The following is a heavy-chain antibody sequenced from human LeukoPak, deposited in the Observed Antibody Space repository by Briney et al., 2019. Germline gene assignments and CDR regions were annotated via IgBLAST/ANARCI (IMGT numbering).Heavy chain of an antibody. Sequence: ASVKVSCKASGGTFSSYAISWVRQAPGQGLEWMGEIIPIFGTANYAQKFQGRVTITADESTSTAYMELSSLRSEDTAVYYCASLYYYDSSGYSDYWGQGTLVTVSS. J-gene: IGHJ4*02. CDR2: IIPIFGTA. CDR1: GGTFSSYA. V-gene: IGHV1-69*13. CDR3: ASLYYYDSSGYSDY. D-gene: IGHD3-22*01.